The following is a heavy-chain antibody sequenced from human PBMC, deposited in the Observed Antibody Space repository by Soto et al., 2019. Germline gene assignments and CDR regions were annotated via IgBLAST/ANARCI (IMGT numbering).Heavy chain of an antibody. CDR3: AKDGTKYQLLGRIAVAGTSDY. J-gene: IGHJ4*02. CDR2: ISGSGGSA. D-gene: IGHD6-19*01. Sequence: GGSLRLSCAASGFTFSSYAMSWVRQAPGKGLEWVSAISGSGGSAYYADSVKGRFTISRDNSKNTLYLQMNSLRAEDTAVYYCAKDGTKYQLLGRIAVAGTSDYWGQGTLVTVSS. CDR1: GFTFSSYA. V-gene: IGHV3-23*01.